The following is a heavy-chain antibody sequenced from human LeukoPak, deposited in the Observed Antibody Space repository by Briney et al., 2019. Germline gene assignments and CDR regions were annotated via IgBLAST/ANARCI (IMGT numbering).Heavy chain of an antibody. Sequence: SVKVSCKASRGTFSNYAISWVRQAPGQGLEGMGRIIRILNKTPYAQKVQGIVTIATDKSASTVYMELSSQRSEDTSMYFCARDDERAREIDYWGQGTQVTVSS. CDR3: ARDDERAREIDY. CDR1: RGTFSNYA. V-gene: IGHV1-69*04. D-gene: IGHD6-6*01. CDR2: IIRILNKT. J-gene: IGHJ4*02.